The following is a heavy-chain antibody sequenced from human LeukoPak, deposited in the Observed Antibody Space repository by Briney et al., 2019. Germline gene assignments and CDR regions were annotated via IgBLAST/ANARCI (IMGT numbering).Heavy chain of an antibody. D-gene: IGHD2-21*02. CDR1: RGSISRYY. J-gene: IGHJ5*02. V-gene: IGHV4-59*08. CDR2: IYYSGST. CDR3: ARLVDAYCGGDCYSWDSWFDP. Sequence: KPSETLSLTCTVSRGSISRYYWSWIRQPPGQGLGRMGYIYYSGSTNYNPSLKSRVTISVDTSKNQFSLKLSSVTAADTAVYYCARLVDAYCGGDCYSWDSWFDPWGQGTLVTVSS.